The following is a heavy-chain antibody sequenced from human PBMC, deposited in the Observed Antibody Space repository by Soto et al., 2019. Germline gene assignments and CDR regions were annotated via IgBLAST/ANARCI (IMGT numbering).Heavy chain of an antibody. CDR1: GYSFTAYG. D-gene: IGHD3-3*01. J-gene: IGHJ6*02. CDR2: ISCYNGKT. V-gene: IGHV1-18*01. CDR3: ARDAPPPELRFLEWHNYDYNGMDV. Sequence: ASVKVSCKTSGYSFTAYGISWVRQARGQGLEWMGWISCYNGKTKYAQKVQGRVTMTTDTSTSTAYMEVRSLRSDDTAIYYCARDAPPPELRFLEWHNYDYNGMDVWGQGTTVTAP.